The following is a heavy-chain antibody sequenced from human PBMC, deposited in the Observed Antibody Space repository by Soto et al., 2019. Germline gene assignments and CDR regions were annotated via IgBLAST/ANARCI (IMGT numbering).Heavy chain of an antibody. CDR2: IYWNEDK. CDR1: AFSLSTNGVG. D-gene: IGHD1-1*01. Sequence: VSGPTLVNPTQTLTLTCTFSAFSLSTNGVGVGWIRQPPGKPLEWLAVIYWNEDKRYSRSLKSRLSITKDTSKNQVVLTMTTMDPVDTATYYCVHNVMVQTITGGHSFDYWGPGILVTVSS. V-gene: IGHV2-5*01. J-gene: IGHJ4*02. CDR3: VHNVMVQTITGGHSFDY.